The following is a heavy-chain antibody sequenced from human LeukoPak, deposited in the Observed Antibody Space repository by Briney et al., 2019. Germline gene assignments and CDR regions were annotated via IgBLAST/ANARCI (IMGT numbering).Heavy chain of an antibody. J-gene: IGHJ5*02. D-gene: IGHD3-22*01. CDR2: INPNSGGT. CDR1: GYTFTGYY. Sequence: GASVKVSCKASGYTFTGYYMHWVRQAPGQGLEWMGWINPNSGGTNYAQKFQGRVTMTRDTSISTAYMELSRLRSDDTAVYYCARFYDSSGYYYVRWFDPWGQGTLVTVSS. CDR3: ARFYDSSGYYYVRWFDP. V-gene: IGHV1-2*02.